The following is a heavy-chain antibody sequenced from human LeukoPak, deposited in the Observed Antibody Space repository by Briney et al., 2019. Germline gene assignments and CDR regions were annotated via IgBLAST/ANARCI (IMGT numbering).Heavy chain of an antibody. D-gene: IGHD4-11*01. V-gene: IGHV1-2*02. CDR3: ARDAVTVATPYFDF. CDR1: RFTFTGYY. CDR2: INLNSGGT. Sequence: GASVKVSCKTSRFTFTGYYIHWVRQAPGQGLEWMGWINLNSGGTTYAQKFQGRVTMTRDTSISTAYMELSRLRSDDTAVYFCARDAVTVATPYFDFWGQGTLVTLSS. J-gene: IGHJ4*02.